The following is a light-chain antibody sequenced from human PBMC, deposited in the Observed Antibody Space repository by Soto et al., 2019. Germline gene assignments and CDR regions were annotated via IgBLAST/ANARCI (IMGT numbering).Light chain of an antibody. CDR3: QQCYTAPT. Sequence: DIQMTQSPSSLSASVRDRVAITCRASQNIENFLNWYQQKPGKAPKLLISAASSLRSGVPSRFSGSGSGTDFTLAISSLQPEDVATYHCQQCYTAPTFGQGTKVEIK. V-gene: IGKV1-39*01. CDR2: AAS. J-gene: IGKJ1*01. CDR1: QNIENF.